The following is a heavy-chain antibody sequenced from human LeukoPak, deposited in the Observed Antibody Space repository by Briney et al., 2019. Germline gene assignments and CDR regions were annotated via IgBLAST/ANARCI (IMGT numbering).Heavy chain of an antibody. Sequence: GGSLRLSCVASGFTFSSYWMSWVRQAPGKGLEWVANIKQDGSEKYYVDSVKGRFTISRDNAKNSLYLQMNSLRAEDTAVYYCARGANIGYCSSTSCYQYYYYMDVWGKGTTVTVSS. CDR2: IKQDGSEK. J-gene: IGHJ6*03. CDR1: GFTFSSYW. V-gene: IGHV3-7*01. D-gene: IGHD2-2*01. CDR3: ARGANIGYCSSTSCYQYYYYMDV.